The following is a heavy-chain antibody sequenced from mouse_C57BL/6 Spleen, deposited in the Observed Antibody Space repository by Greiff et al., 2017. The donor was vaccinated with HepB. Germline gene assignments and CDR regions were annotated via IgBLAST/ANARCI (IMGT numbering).Heavy chain of an antibody. CDR2: INPYNGGT. V-gene: IGHV1-19*01. D-gene: IGHD2-4*01. Sequence: EVQLQQSGPVLVKPGASVKMSCKASGYTFTDYYMNWVKQSHGKSLEWIGVINPYNGGTSYNQKFKGKATLTVDKSSSTAYMELNSLTSEDSAVYYCARRQDYDGNYYFDYWGQGTTLTVSS. CDR1: GYTFTDYY. CDR3: ARRQDYDGNYYFDY. J-gene: IGHJ2*01.